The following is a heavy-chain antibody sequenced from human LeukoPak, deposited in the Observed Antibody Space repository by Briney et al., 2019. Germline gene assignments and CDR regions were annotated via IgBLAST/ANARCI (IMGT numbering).Heavy chain of an antibody. V-gene: IGHV3-48*03. Sequence: GGSLRLSCAASGFTFSSYEMNWVRQAPGKGLEWVSYINSHCSTIYYADSVKGRFTISRDNAKNSLYLQMNSLRAEGTAVYYCAELGITMIGGVWGKGTTVTISS. D-gene: IGHD3-10*02. CDR1: GFTFSSYE. CDR2: INSHCSTI. J-gene: IGHJ6*04. CDR3: AELGITMIGGV.